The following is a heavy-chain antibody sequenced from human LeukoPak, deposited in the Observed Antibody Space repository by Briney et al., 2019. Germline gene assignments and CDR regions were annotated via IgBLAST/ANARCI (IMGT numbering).Heavy chain of an antibody. J-gene: IGHJ4*02. V-gene: IGHV4-39*01. CDR1: GGSISSSSYY. CDR3: ATTMVRGVIPY. Sequence: SETLSLTCTVSGGSISSSSYYWGWIRQPPGKGLEWIGSIYYSGSTYYNPSLKSRVTISVDTSKNQFSLKLSSVTAADTAVYYCATTMVRGVIPYWGQGTLVTVSS. CDR2: IYYSGST. D-gene: IGHD3-10*01.